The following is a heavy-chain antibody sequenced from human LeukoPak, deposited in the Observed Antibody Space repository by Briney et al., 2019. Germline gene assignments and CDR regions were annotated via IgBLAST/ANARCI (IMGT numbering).Heavy chain of an antibody. J-gene: IGHJ4*02. CDR2: ISASGGRE. V-gene: IGHV3-23*01. Sequence: GGSLRLSCAASGFTFSSYAMSWVRQAPGKGLEWVSSISASGGREHYADSVKGHLTISRDNSKNTLYLQMNSLRVDDTAVYYCAKDSAAYGDYINFDYWGQGILVTVSS. D-gene: IGHD4-17*01. CDR1: GFTFSSYA. CDR3: AKDSAAYGDYINFDY.